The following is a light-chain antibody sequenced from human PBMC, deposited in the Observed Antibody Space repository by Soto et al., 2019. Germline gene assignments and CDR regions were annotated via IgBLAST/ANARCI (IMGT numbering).Light chain of an antibody. J-gene: IGLJ2*01. CDR1: SSDIGGYNY. V-gene: IGLV2-8*01. CDR2: EVS. Sequence: QSALTQPPSASGSPGQSVTISCTGTSSDIGGYNYVSWFQQHPGKAPKLMIYEVSKRPSGVPDRFSGSKSGNTASLTVSGLQAEDEADYYYSSYAGSAVVVFGGGTKLTVL. CDR3: SSYAGSAVVV.